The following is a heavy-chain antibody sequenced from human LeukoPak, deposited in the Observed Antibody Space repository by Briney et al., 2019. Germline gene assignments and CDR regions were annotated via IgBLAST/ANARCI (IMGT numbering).Heavy chain of an antibody. V-gene: IGHV1-18*01. Sequence: GASVKVSCKASGYTFTSYGISWGRQAPGQGLEWMGWISAHDGNTNYAQKLQGRVTMTTDTSTSTAYMELRSLRSDDTAVYYCARDGKFIPFDMDVWGQGTTVTVSS. J-gene: IGHJ6*02. D-gene: IGHD1-14*01. CDR1: GYTFTSYG. CDR3: ARDGKFIPFDMDV. CDR2: ISAHDGNT.